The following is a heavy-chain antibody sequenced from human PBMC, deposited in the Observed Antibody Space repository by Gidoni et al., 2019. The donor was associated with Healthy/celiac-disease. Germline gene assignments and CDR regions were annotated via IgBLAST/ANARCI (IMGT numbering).Heavy chain of an antibody. CDR2: IKQDGSEK. J-gene: IGHJ4*02. D-gene: IGHD3-22*01. CDR1: GSTCSSYW. Sequence: EVQLVESGGGLGKPGGSLRLSCAASGSTCSSYWMSWVRQDPGKGLEWVANIKQDGSEKYYVASVKGRFTISRDNAKTSLYLQMNSLRAEDTAVYYCAKYYDSSGYPYYFDYCGQGTLVTVSS. CDR3: AKYYDSSGYPYYFDY. V-gene: IGHV3-7*01.